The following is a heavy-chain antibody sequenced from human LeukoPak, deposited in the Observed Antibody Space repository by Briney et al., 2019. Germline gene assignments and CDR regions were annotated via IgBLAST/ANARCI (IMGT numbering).Heavy chain of an antibody. D-gene: IGHD1-26*01. CDR3: AKLLIVVATPYYFDY. CDR1: GGTFSSYA. V-gene: IGHV1-69*13. CDR2: IIPIFGTA. Sequence: GASVKVSCKASGGTFSSYAISWVRQAPGQGLEWMGGIIPIFGTANYAQKFQGRVTITADESTSTAYMELSSLRSEDKAVYYCAKLLIVVATPYYFDYWGQGTLVTVSS. J-gene: IGHJ4*02.